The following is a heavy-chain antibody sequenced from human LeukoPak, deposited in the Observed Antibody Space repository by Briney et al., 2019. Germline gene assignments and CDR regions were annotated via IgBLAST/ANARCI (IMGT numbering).Heavy chain of an antibody. CDR1: DGSISSGSHH. CDR2: VQASGSI. CDR3: ARDPVDGFAFFDY. Sequence: SQTLSLTCTVSDGSISSGSHHWSWLRQPAGKGLEWIGGVQASGSINYDPSLKSRVTISVDSSRKQISLNLNSVTATDTAVYYCARDPVDGFAFFDYWGQGALVPVPS. J-gene: IGHJ4*02. D-gene: IGHD6-19*01. V-gene: IGHV4-61*02.